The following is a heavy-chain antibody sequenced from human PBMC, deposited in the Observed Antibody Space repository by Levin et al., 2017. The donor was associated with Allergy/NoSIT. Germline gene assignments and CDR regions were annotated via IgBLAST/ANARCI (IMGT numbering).Heavy chain of an antibody. Sequence: GGSLRLSCAASGFTFSSYAMHWVRQAPGKGLEWVAVISYDGSNKYYADSVKGRFTISRDNSKNTLYLQMNSLRAEDTAVYYCAREGGSIAARRFDPWGQGTLVTVSS. CDR1: GFTFSSYA. V-gene: IGHV3-30*04. CDR2: ISYDGSNK. D-gene: IGHD6-6*01. J-gene: IGHJ5*02. CDR3: AREGGSIAARRFDP.